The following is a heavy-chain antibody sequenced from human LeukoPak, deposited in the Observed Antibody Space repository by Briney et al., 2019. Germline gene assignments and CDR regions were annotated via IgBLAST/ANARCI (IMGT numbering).Heavy chain of an antibody. V-gene: IGHV4-38-2*01. Sequence: PSVTLCLLCAVSGYSISSGYYWGWIRQPPGKGLEWIGSIYHSGSTYYNPSLKSRVTISVDTSKNQFSLKLSSVTSAHTAVYHCARLTGSYSNNWGQGTLVTVSS. J-gene: IGHJ4*02. D-gene: IGHD4/OR15-4a*01. CDR1: GYSISSGYY. CDR3: ARLTGSYSNN. CDR2: IYHSGST.